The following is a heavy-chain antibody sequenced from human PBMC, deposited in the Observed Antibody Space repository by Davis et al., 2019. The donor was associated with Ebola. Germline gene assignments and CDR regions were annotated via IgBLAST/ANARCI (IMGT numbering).Heavy chain of an antibody. Sequence: MPSETLSLSCAVYGGSFSGYYWSWIRQPPGKGLEWIGEINHSGSTNYNPSLKSRVTISVDTSKNQVSLKLTSVTAADTAVYYCARRRGDSSSFDSWGQGTLVTVSS. D-gene: IGHD6-6*01. CDR1: GGSFSGYY. CDR3: ARRRGDSSSFDS. CDR2: INHSGST. V-gene: IGHV4-34*01. J-gene: IGHJ5*01.